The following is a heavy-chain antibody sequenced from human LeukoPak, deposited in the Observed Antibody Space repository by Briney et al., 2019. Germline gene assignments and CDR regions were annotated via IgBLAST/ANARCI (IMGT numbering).Heavy chain of an antibody. V-gene: IGHV4-39*07. D-gene: IGHD3-3*01. J-gene: IGHJ6*03. CDR3: ARGLRGFWSGYRYYYYMDV. Sequence: PSETLSLTCTVSGGSISSSSYYWGWIRQPPGKGLEWIGSIYYSGSTNYNPSLKSRVTISVDTSKNQFSLKLSSVTAADTAVYYCARGLRGFWSGYRYYYYMDVWGKGTTVTVSS. CDR2: IYYSGST. CDR1: GGSISSSSYY.